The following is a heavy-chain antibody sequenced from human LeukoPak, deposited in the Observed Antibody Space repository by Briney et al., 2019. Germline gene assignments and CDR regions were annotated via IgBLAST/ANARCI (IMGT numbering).Heavy chain of an antibody. Sequence: QPGGSLRLSCAASGLTVSSNYMSWVRQAPGKGLECVSVIYSGGSTYYADSVKGRFTISRDNSGNTLYLQMNSLRAEDTAAYYCAVANPYTSGWYYFDYWGQGTLVTVSS. CDR3: AVANPYTSGWYYFDY. D-gene: IGHD6-19*01. J-gene: IGHJ4*02. CDR2: IYSGGST. V-gene: IGHV3-53*01. CDR1: GLTVSSNY.